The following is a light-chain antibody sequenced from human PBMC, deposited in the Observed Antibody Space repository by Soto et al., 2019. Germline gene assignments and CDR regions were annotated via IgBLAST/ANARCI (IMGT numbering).Light chain of an antibody. J-gene: IGKJ5*01. Sequence: EIVLTQSPATLSLSPGERATLSCRASQSFSSYLAWYQQKPGQATRLLIYDASKGANGIPARFSGRGSGTDFTLTISSLEPESFAVYSSHQRSNSTPVITFGQGTRLEIK. CDR1: QSFSSY. V-gene: IGKV3-11*01. CDR2: DAS. CDR3: HQRSNSTPVIT.